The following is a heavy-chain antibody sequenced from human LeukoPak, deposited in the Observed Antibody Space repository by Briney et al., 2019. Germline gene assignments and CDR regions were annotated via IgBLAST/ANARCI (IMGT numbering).Heavy chain of an antibody. CDR2: ISYDGSNK. Sequence: GRSLRLSCAASGFTFSSYAMHWVRQAPGKGLEWVAVISYDGSNKYYADSVKGRFTISRDNSKNTLYLQMNSLRAEDTAVYYCAKGRITMIVVSEFDYWGQGTLVTVSS. CDR1: GFTFSSYA. CDR3: AKGRITMIVVSEFDY. J-gene: IGHJ4*02. V-gene: IGHV3-30*04. D-gene: IGHD3-22*01.